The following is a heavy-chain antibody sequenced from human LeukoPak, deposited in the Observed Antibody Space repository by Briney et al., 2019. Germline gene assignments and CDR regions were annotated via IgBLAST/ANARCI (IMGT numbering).Heavy chain of an antibody. J-gene: IGHJ5*02. CDR2: IYSGGST. V-gene: IGHV3-66*01. CDR3: VRDSGYDS. D-gene: IGHD5-12*01. CDR1: GFTVNSNY. Sequence: GGSLRLSCTASGFTVNSNYMSWVRQAPGKGLEWVSVIYSGGSTFYADSVKGRFTISRDNSQNTLYLQMNSLRAEDTAVYYCVRDSGYDSWGQGTLVTVSS.